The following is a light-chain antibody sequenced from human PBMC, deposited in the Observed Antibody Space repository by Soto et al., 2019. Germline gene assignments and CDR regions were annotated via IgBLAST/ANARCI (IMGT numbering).Light chain of an antibody. V-gene: IGLV1-51*01. Sequence: QSVLTQPPSVSAAPGQKVTISCSATNSTIKNNFVCWYQHLPGTAPKLLLYDNNQRPSGIPDRFSGSKSDTSATLDITGLQTGDEADYYCGIWNAPLYVFGSGTKLTVL. CDR3: GIWNAPLYV. J-gene: IGLJ1*01. CDR2: DNN. CDR1: NSTIKNNF.